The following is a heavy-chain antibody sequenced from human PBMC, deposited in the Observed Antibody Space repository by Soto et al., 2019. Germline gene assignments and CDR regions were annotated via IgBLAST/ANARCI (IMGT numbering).Heavy chain of an antibody. D-gene: IGHD2-8*02. CDR1: GYTFTGYY. J-gene: IGHJ4*02. CDR2: INPDSGAT. CDR3: ARGDFATGGWPFPYFDY. V-gene: IGHV1-2*02. Sequence: HLVQSGPDMKRPGASLKVSCKTSGYTFTGYYIHWVRQAPGQGLEWMGWINPDSGATNYAQNFQGRVTLTSDTSINTASMDLTSLTSDDTAVDYCARGDFATGGWPFPYFDYWAQGTLVIVSS.